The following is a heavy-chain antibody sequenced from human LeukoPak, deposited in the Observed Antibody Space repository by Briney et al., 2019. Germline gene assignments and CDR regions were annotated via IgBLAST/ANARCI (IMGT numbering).Heavy chain of an antibody. CDR2: ISGSGGST. CDR3: AKGRRYCSSTSCYLSSVDY. V-gene: IGHV3-23*01. J-gene: IGHJ4*02. CDR1: GFTFSSYG. Sequence: PGGSLRLSCAASGFTFSSYGMSWVRQAPGKELEWVSAISGSGGSTYYADSVKGRFTISRDNSKNTLYLQMNSLRAEDTAVYYCAKGRRYCSSTSCYLSSVDYWGQGTLVTVSS. D-gene: IGHD2-2*01.